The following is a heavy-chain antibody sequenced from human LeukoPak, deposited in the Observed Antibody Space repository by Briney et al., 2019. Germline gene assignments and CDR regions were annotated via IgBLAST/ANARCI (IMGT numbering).Heavy chain of an antibody. V-gene: IGHV4-61*02. CDR1: GGSISSGSYY. D-gene: IGHD3-22*01. CDR2: IYTSGST. Sequence: KTSQTLSLTCTVSGGSISSGSYYWSWIRQPAGKGLEWIGRIYTSGSTNYNPSLKSRVTISVDTSKNQFSLKLSSVTAADTAVYYCASGSYYDSSGYLVNDAFDIWGQGTMVTVSS. J-gene: IGHJ3*02. CDR3: ASGSYYDSSGYLVNDAFDI.